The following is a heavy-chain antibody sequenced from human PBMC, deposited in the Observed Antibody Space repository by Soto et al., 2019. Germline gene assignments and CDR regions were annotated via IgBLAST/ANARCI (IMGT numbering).Heavy chain of an antibody. D-gene: IGHD5-18*01. Sequence: GGSLRLSCAASGFTFSSYWMSWVRQAPGKGLEWVANIKQDGSEKYYVDSVKGRFTIPRDNAKNSLYLQMNSLRAEDTAVYYCARGGYSYPPAWFDPWGQGTLVTVSS. V-gene: IGHV3-7*03. CDR2: IKQDGSEK. CDR3: ARGGYSYPPAWFDP. CDR1: GFTFSSYW. J-gene: IGHJ5*02.